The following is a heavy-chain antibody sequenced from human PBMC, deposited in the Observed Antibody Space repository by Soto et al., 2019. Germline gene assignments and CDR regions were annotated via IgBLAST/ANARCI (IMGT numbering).Heavy chain of an antibody. CDR2: IYYSGST. CDR1: GGSISSYY. V-gene: IGHV4-59*08. J-gene: IGHJ5*02. Sequence: SETLSLTCTVSGGSISSYYWSWIRQPPGKGLEWIGYIYYSGSTNYNPSLKSRVTISVDTSKNQFSLKLSSVTAADTAVYYCARGSMVAAPTNWFDPWGQRTLVTVSS. CDR3: ARGSMVAAPTNWFDP. D-gene: IGHD2-15*01.